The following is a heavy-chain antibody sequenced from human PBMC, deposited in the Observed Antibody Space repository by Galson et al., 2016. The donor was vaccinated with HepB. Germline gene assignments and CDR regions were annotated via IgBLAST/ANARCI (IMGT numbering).Heavy chain of an antibody. Sequence: SLRLSCAASGFSLAEYAIHWVRQAPGKGLEWVSGISWNGRTLGYADSVKGRFTISKDYAKNSMDLQMNSLRPEDTALYYCAKEKTSGYSSGWYYFDYWGQGTLVTFSS. CDR1: GFSLAEYA. D-gene: IGHD6-19*01. CDR2: ISWNGRTL. CDR3: AKEKTSGYSSGWYYFDY. V-gene: IGHV3-9*01. J-gene: IGHJ4*02.